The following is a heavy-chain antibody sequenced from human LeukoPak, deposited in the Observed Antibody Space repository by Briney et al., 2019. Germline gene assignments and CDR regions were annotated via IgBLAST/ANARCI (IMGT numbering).Heavy chain of an antibody. CDR3: ARDKIVGATHFDY. Sequence: PGGSLRLSCAASGFSFSRYAMNWVRQAPGKGLEWVANIKQDGSETYYVDSVRGRFTISRDNADNSLYLRMSSLRAEDTAVYYCARDKIVGATHFDYWGQGTLVTVSS. J-gene: IGHJ4*02. V-gene: IGHV3-7*01. CDR2: IKQDGSET. CDR1: GFSFSRYA. D-gene: IGHD1-26*01.